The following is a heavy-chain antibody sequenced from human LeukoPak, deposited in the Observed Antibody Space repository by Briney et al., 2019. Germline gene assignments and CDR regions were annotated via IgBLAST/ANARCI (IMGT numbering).Heavy chain of an antibody. CDR2: ISLSGSTI. V-gene: IGHV3-11*01. CDR1: GFNFSDFY. Sequence: GGSLRLSCAASGFNFSDFYMSWIRQAPGKGLEWLSSISLSGSTITYAASVKGRVTVSRDNAKNSVVLHILSLRADDTAVYYCAREASCSSTTCYFDSWGQGTLVTVSS. CDR3: AREASCSSTTCYFDS. J-gene: IGHJ4*02. D-gene: IGHD2-2*01.